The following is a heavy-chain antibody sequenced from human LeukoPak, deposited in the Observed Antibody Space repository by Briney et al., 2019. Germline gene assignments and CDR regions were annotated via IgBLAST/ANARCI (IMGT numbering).Heavy chain of an antibody. CDR3: ARDKSGICNYGYGL. J-gene: IGHJ4*02. D-gene: IGHD5-18*01. CDR2: ISYDGSNK. V-gene: IGHV3-30-3*01. Sequence: PGRSLRLSCAASGFTLSNYAMHWVRQAPGKGLEWVAVISYDGSNKYYADSVKGRFTISRDNSKNTLYLQMNSLRAEDTAVYYCARDKSGICNYGYGLWGQGTLVTVSS. CDR1: GFTLSNYA.